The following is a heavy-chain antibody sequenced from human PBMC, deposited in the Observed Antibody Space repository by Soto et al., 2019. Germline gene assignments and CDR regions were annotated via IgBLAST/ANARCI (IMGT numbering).Heavy chain of an antibody. Sequence: SETLSLTCIVSGGSISGYYWSWIRQPAGKELEWIGRIYSDGTTNYNPSLKGRGTMSVDTSKKQISLKFTSVTAADTAMYYSARDRGYSSGSFGSWGQGVLVTVSS. D-gene: IGHD5-18*01. J-gene: IGHJ5*02. CDR3: ARDRGYSSGSFGS. CDR1: GGSISGYY. CDR2: IYSDGTT. V-gene: IGHV4-4*07.